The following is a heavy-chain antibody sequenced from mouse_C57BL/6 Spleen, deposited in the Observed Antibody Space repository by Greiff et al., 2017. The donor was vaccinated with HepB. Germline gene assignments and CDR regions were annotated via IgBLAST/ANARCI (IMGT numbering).Heavy chain of an antibody. Sequence: QVQLKQSGPELVKPGASVKISCKASGYAFSSSWMNWVKQRPGKGLEWIGRIYPGDGDTNYNGKFKGKATLTADKSSSTAYMQLSSLTSEDSAVYFCARGEVTTWYFDVWGTGTTVTVSS. V-gene: IGHV1-82*01. CDR1: GYAFSSSW. CDR3: ARGEVTTWYFDV. CDR2: IYPGDGDT. J-gene: IGHJ1*03. D-gene: IGHD2-12*01.